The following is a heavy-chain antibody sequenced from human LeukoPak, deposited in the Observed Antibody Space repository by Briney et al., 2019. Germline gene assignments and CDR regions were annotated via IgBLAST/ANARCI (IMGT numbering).Heavy chain of an antibody. V-gene: IGHV3-11*01. D-gene: IGHD3-22*01. Sequence: GGSLRLSCAASGFTFSDYYMSWIRQAPGKGLEWVSYISSSGSTIYYADSVKGRFTISRDDAKNSLYLQMNSLRAEDTAVYYCARDHYYDSSGLDYWGQGTLVTVSS. CDR1: GFTFSDYY. J-gene: IGHJ4*02. CDR3: ARDHYYDSSGLDY. CDR2: ISSSGSTI.